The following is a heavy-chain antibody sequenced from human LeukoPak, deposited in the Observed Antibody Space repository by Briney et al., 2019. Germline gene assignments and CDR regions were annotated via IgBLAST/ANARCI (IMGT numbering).Heavy chain of an antibody. CDR2: IYYSGST. CDR3: ARRRRYSYGLDY. V-gene: IGHV4-39*07. CDR1: GGSISSSSYY. D-gene: IGHD5-18*01. J-gene: IGHJ4*02. Sequence: SQTLSLTCTVSGGSISSSSYYWGWIRQPPGKGLEWIGSIYYSGSTYYNPSLKSRVTISVDTSKNQFSLKLSSVTAADTAVYYCARRRRYSYGLDYWGQGTLVTVSS.